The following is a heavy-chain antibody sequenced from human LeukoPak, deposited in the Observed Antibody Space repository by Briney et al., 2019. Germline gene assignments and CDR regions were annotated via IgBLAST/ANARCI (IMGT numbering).Heavy chain of an antibody. J-gene: IGHJ4*02. Sequence: ASVKVSCKASGYTFTSYAMHWVRQAPGQRLEWMGWINAGNGNTKYSQKFQGRVTITRDTSASTAYMELSSLRSEDTAVYYCARGLSSGWYGLYDYWGQGTLVTVSS. CDR1: GYTFTSYA. CDR2: INAGNGNT. V-gene: IGHV1-3*01. CDR3: ARGLSSGWYGLYDY. D-gene: IGHD6-19*01.